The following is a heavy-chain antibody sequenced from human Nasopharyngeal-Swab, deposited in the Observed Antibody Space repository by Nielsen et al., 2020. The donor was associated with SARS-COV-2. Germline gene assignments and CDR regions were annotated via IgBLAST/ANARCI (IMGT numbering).Heavy chain of an antibody. Sequence: GESLKISCAASGFTFTDYTMHWVRQPPGQGLEWVAIMSYNGSNRYYADSVKGRFTFSRDNSKNTLYLQMTSLRAEDTAVYYCARGSRRAIVGATAYWGQGTLDTVSS. CDR3: ARGSRRAIVGATAY. J-gene: IGHJ4*02. CDR2: MSYNGSNR. CDR1: GFTFTDYT. D-gene: IGHD1-26*01. V-gene: IGHV3-30*14.